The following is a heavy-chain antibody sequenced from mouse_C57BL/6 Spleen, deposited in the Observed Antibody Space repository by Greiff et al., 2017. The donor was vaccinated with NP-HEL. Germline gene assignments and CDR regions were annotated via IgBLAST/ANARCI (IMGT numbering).Heavy chain of an antibody. J-gene: IGHJ4*01. CDR2: IDPETGGT. Sequence: QVQLQQSGAELVRPGASVTLSCKASGYTFTDYEMHWVKQTPVHGLEWIGAIDPETGGTAYNQKFKGKAILTADKSSSTAYMELRSLTSEDSAVYDYARGDYVAMDYWGQGTSVTVSS. CDR1: GYTFTDYE. V-gene: IGHV1-15*01. CDR3: ARGDYVAMDY.